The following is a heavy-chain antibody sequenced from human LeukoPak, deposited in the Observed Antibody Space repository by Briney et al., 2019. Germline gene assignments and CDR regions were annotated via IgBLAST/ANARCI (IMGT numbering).Heavy chain of an antibody. CDR3: AKGPITYYYGSGSYPIDY. J-gene: IGHJ4*02. D-gene: IGHD3-10*01. Sequence: SVKVSCKASGGTFSSYAISWVRHAPGQGLEWMGGIIPIFGRANYSQKFQGRVTITADESTSTAYMELSSLRSEDTAVYYCAKGPITYYYGSGSYPIDYWGQGTLVTVSS. CDR2: IIPIFGRA. CDR1: GGTFSSYA. V-gene: IGHV1-69*01.